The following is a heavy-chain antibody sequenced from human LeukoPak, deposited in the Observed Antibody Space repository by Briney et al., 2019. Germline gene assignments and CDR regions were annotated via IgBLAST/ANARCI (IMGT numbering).Heavy chain of an antibody. D-gene: IGHD3-22*01. J-gene: IGHJ4*02. CDR2: IYYSGST. CDR1: GGSISSSSYY. CDR3: ARTDYYDSSGYSEYYFDY. Sequence: SETLSLTCTVSGGSISSSSYYWGWIRQPPGKGLEWIGSIYYSGSTYYNPSLKSRVTISVDTSKNQFSLKLSSVTAADTAVYYCARTDYYDSSGYSEYYFDYWGQGTLVTVSS. V-gene: IGHV4-39*01.